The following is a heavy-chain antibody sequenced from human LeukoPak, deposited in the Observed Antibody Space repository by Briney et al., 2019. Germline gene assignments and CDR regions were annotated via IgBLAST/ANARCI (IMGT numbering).Heavy chain of an antibody. D-gene: IGHD2-15*01. V-gene: IGHV3-7*01. J-gene: IGHJ4*02. CDR1: GFTFSSYW. Sequence: PGGSLRLSCAASGFTFSSYWMSWVRQAPGKGLEWVANIKQDGSEKYYVDSVKGRFTISRDNTKNSLYLQMNSLRAEDTAVYYCARDSVVAATPYWGQGTLVTVSS. CDR2: IKQDGSEK. CDR3: ARDSVVAATPY.